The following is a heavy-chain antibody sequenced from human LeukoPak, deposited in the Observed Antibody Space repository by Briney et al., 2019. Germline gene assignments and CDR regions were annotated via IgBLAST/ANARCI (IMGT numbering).Heavy chain of an antibody. V-gene: IGHV4-4*07. J-gene: IGHJ6*03. CDR2: FYANGRP. Sequence: SETLSLTCTVSGGPINSHYWNWIRQPADKGLEWIGRFYANGRPDFNPSLQRRVSMSLDPAKNQFILNLSSVTAADTAVYYCARENYYYSYYIDIWGKGTTVIVSS. CDR1: GGPINSHY. CDR3: ARENYYYSYYIDI.